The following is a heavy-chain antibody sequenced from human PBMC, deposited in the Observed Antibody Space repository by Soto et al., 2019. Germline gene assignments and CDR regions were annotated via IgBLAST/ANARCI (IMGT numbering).Heavy chain of an antibody. CDR3: ARGPPAYGGPFDY. Sequence: GGSLRLSCAASGFTFSSYGMHWVRQAPGKGLEWVAVIWYDGSNKYYADSVKGRFTISRDNSKNTLYLQMNSLRAEDTAVYYCARGPPAYGGPFDYWGQGTLVTVSS. CDR1: GFTFSSYG. CDR2: IWYDGSNK. D-gene: IGHD4-17*01. J-gene: IGHJ4*02. V-gene: IGHV3-33*01.